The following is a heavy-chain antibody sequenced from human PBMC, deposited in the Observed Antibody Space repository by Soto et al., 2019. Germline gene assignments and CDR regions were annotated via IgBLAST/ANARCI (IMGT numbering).Heavy chain of an antibody. CDR2: IYSSGST. V-gene: IGHV4-61*01. CDR1: GGSVSSGSYY. D-gene: IGHD1-26*01. CDR3: ARAGLGNGADY. Sequence: QVQLQESGPGLVKPSETLSLTCTVSGGSVSSGSYYWSWIRQPPGKGLEWIGYIYSSGSTKHNPSLKSRVPISVDASKNPFPLKLSSVPAADTAVYSCARAGLGNGADYWVQGTLVTVAS. J-gene: IGHJ4*02.